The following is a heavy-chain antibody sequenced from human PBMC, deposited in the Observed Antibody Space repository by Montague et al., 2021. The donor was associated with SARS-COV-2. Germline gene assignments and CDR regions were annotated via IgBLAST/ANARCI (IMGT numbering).Heavy chain of an antibody. V-gene: IGHV3-23*01. CDR3: AKDTATIRIAVALMDV. CDR1: GFIFSHYA. CDR2: MSVSGVRR. J-gene: IGHJ6*02. D-gene: IGHD6-19*01. Sequence: SLRLSCAASGFIFSHYAMTWVRQAPGKGLEWVSTMSVSGVRRDYADSVKGRFTISRDSSKNTLYLQMNSLRVEDTAVYYCAKDTATIRIAVALMDVWGQGTTVIVSS.